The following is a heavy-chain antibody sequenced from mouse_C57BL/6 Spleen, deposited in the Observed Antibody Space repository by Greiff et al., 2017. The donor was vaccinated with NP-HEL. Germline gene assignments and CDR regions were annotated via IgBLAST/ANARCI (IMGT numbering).Heavy chain of an antibody. CDR3: AREARIYYGFFDY. V-gene: IGHV1-7*01. Sequence: QLQQSGAELAKPGASVKLSCKASGYTFTSYWMHWVKQRPGQGLEWIGYINPSSGYTKYNQKFKDKATLTADKSSSTAYMQLSSLTYEDSAVYYCAREARIYYGFFDYWGQGTTLTVSS. CDR2: INPSSGYT. D-gene: IGHD2-2*01. CDR1: GYTFTSYW. J-gene: IGHJ2*01.